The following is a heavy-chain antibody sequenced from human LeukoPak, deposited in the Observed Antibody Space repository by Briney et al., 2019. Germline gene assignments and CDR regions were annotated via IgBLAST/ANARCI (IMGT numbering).Heavy chain of an antibody. J-gene: IGHJ4*02. Sequence: GGSLRLSCAASGFTFKDAWMAWVRQPPGKGLEWIGRIRNEVDGATTSYATSVKGRFNISRDDSRNTLYLQMQSLKSEDTALYYCATDRLFHYYWGQGTLVTVSS. CDR2: IRNEVDGATT. V-gene: IGHV3-15*01. D-gene: IGHD2-21*01. CDR1: GFTFKDAW. CDR3: ATDRLFHYY.